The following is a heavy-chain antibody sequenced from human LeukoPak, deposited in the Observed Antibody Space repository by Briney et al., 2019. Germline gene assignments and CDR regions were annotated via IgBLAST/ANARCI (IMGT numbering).Heavy chain of an antibody. D-gene: IGHD6-19*01. V-gene: IGHV1-18*01. CDR1: GYTFTNYG. CDR2: ISAYNGNT. J-gene: IGHJ5*02. CDR3: ARGGGTVAGTWFDP. Sequence: ASVKVSCKTSGYTFTNYGISWVRQAPGQGLEWMGWISAYNGNTKYEQKPQGRVTMTTDTSTSTAYMELRSLRSDDTAVYYCARGGGTVAGTWFDPWGQGTLVTVSS.